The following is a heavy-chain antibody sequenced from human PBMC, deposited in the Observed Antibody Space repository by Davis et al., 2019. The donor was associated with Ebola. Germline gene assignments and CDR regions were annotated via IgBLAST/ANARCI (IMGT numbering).Heavy chain of an antibody. J-gene: IGHJ6*02. D-gene: IGHD5-18*01. CDR2: INAGNGNT. CDR1: GYTFTSYA. CDR3: ASSGAAMVLFYYGMDV. V-gene: IGHV1-3*01. Sequence: ASVKVSCKASGYTFTSYAMHWVRQAPGQRLEWMGWINAGNGNTKYSQKFQGRVTITRDTSASTAYMELSSLRSEDTAVYYCASSGAAMVLFYYGMDVWGQGTTVTVSS.